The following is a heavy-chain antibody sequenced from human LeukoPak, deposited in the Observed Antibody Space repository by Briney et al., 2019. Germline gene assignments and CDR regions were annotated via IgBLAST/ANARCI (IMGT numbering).Heavy chain of an antibody. D-gene: IGHD2-21*02. V-gene: IGHV1-2*02. CDR3: ARSVGVVVTGRRFDAFDI. J-gene: IGHJ3*02. Sequence: GASVKVSCKASGYTFTGYYMHWVRQAPGQGLEWMGWINPNSGGTNYAQKFQGRVTMTRDTSISTAYMELSRLRSDDTAVYYCARSVGVVVTGRRFDAFDIWGQGTMVTVSS. CDR2: INPNSGGT. CDR1: GYTFTGYY.